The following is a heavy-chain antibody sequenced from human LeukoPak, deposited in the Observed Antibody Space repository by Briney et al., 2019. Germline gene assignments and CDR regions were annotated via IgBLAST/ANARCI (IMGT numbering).Heavy chain of an antibody. CDR2: ISSSSSTI. CDR1: GFTFSSYE. Sequence: PGGSLRLSCAASGFTFSSYEVNWVRQAPGKGLEWVSYISSSSSTIYYADSVKGRFTISRDNAKNSLYLQMNSLRAEDTAVYYCARTGQVDYYYYYMDVWGKGTTVTVSS. CDR3: ARTGQVDYYYYYMDV. V-gene: IGHV3-48*01. J-gene: IGHJ6*03.